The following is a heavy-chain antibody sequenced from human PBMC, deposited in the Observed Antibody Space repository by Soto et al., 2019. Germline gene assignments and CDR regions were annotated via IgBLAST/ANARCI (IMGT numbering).Heavy chain of an antibody. CDR1: GDSISNGGYY. CDR2: IFSRGGT. CDR3: ARSVPGYFGPEHSDQ. V-gene: IGHV4-31*03. J-gene: IGHJ4*02. Sequence: QVHLQESGPRLVKPSQTLSLTCTVSGDSISNGGYYWSWFRQHPGKGLEWIGYIFSRGGTYYNPSLESRVTVSLDTSKTHFSLKLTTVTAADTAVYYCARSVPGYFGPEHSDQCGQGTLVSVSS. D-gene: IGHD3-22*01.